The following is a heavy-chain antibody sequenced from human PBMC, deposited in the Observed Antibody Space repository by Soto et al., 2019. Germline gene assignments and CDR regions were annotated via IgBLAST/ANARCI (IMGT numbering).Heavy chain of an antibody. CDR2: MYNTGST. D-gene: IGHD2-21*02. V-gene: IGHV4-59*01. CDR1: GGSISGYY. J-gene: IGHJ6*02. Sequence: SETLSLTWTVSGGSISGYYWSWIRQPPGKGLEWIGYMYNTGSTVYNPSFKSRVTISVDTSKNQFSLKLNSVTAADTAVYYCARDLWGYCGTDCYPLDVWGQGATVTVSS. CDR3: ARDLWGYCGTDCYPLDV.